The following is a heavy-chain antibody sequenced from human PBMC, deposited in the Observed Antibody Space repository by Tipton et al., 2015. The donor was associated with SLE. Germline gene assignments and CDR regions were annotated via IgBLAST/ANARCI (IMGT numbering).Heavy chain of an antibody. V-gene: IGHV4-61*02. CDR3: ARVLGVVKSYYMDV. Sequence: TLSLTCTVAGGSISSGSYYWSWIRQPAGKVREWLGRIYTNGSTNYNPSLKSRVTISVDTSKNQFSLKLSSVAAADTAVYYCARVLGVVKSYYMDVWGKGTTVTVSS. D-gene: IGHD3-3*01. CDR2: IYTNGST. CDR1: GGSISSGSYY. J-gene: IGHJ6*03.